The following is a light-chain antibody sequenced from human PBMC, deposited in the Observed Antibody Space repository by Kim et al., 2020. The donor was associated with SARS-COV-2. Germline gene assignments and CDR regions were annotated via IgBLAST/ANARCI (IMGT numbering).Light chain of an antibody. CDR3: CSYSTSNTLYV. J-gene: IGLJ1*01. CDR1: SSDIGAYDY. Sequence: QSALTQPASVSGSPGQSITISCTGTSSDIGAYDYVSWYQQHPGKAPKLLTFGVNHRPSGISNRFSGSKSGNTASLTISGLQADDEADYYCCSYSTSNTLYVFGPGTKVTVL. V-gene: IGLV2-14*03. CDR2: GVN.